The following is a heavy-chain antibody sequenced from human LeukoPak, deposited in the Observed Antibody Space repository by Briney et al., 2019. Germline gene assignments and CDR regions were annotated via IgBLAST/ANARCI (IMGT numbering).Heavy chain of an antibody. CDR1: GGSISSGGYY. V-gene: IGHV4-31*03. D-gene: IGHD2-2*01. CDR3: AGVTGGYDVTFDP. CDR2: IYYSGST. J-gene: IGHJ5*02. Sequence: SQTLSLTCTVSGGSISSGGYYWSWIRQHPGRGLEWIGYIYYSGSTYYNPSLKSRVTISVDTSKNQFSLQLSPVTAADTAVYYCAGVTGGYDVTFDPWGQGTLVTVSS.